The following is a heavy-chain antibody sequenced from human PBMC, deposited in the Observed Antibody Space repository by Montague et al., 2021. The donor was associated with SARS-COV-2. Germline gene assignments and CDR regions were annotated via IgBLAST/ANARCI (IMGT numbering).Heavy chain of an antibody. CDR3: ARGLGSTSMFRFFDY. CDR2: MYYTGTS. CDR1: GGSASGYY. V-gene: IGHV4-59*02. D-gene: IGHD3-10*02. J-gene: IGHJ4*01. Sequence: SETLSLTCAISGGSASGYYWSWIRQPPGKGLELIGYMYYTGTSNYNPSLKRRVSMSIDTSKNHFSLNLTSVAAADTGVYYCARGLGSTSMFRFFDYWGHGAQVTVSS.